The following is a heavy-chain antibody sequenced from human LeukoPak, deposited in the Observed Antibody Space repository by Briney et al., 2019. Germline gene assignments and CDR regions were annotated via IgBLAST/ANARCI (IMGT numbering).Heavy chain of an antibody. D-gene: IGHD3-22*01. J-gene: IGHJ3*02. Sequence: SETLSLTCTVSGGSISSSSYYWGWIRQPPGKGLEWIGYIYSSGSTYYNPSLKSRVTISVDTSKNQFSLKLSSVTAADTAVYYCARLPQGKHNYYDRSGSQGHAFDIWGQGTMVTVSS. CDR3: ARLPQGKHNYYDRSGSQGHAFDI. CDR2: IYSSGST. CDR1: GGSISSSSYY. V-gene: IGHV4-39*01.